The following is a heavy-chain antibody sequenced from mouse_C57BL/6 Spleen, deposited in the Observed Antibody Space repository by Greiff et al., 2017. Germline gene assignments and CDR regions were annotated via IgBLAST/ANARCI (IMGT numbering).Heavy chain of an antibody. CDR3: AREDDGSSYDY. CDR1: GFTFTSYW. Sequence: QVQLQQSGAELVKPGASVKMSCTASGFTFTSYWITWVKQRPGQGLEWIGDIYPGSGSTNYNEKFKSKATMTVDTTSSPAYMQLSSLTSKDAAFYYCAREDDGSSYDYWGQGTTLTVSS. V-gene: IGHV1-55*01. D-gene: IGHD1-1*01. CDR2: IYPGSGST. J-gene: IGHJ2*01.